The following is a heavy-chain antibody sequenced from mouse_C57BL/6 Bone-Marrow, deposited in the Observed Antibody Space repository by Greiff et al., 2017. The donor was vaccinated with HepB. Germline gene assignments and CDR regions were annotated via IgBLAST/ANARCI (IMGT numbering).Heavy chain of an antibody. V-gene: IGHV1-69*01. CDR3: ARRGMDY. CDR2: IDPSDSYT. CDR1: GYTFTSYW. Sequence: QVQLQQPGAELVMPGASVKLSCKASGYTFTSYWMHWVKQRPGQGLEWIGEIDPSDSYTNYNQKFKGKSTLPVDKSSSTAYMQLSSLTSEDSAVYYCARRGMDYWGQGTSVTVSS. J-gene: IGHJ4*01.